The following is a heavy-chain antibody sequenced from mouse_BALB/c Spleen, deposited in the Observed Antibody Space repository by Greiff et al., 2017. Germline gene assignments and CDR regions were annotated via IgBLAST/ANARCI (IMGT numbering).Heavy chain of an antibody. Sequence: VQRVESGPGLVAPSQSLSITCTVSGFSLTSYGVHWVRQPPGKGLEWLGVIWAGGSTNYNSALMSRLSISKDNSKSQVFLKMNSLQTDDTAMYYCAREGNYLPWFAYWGQGTLVTVSA. J-gene: IGHJ3*01. CDR3: AREGNYLPWFAY. V-gene: IGHV2-9*02. D-gene: IGHD2-1*01. CDR2: IWAGGST. CDR1: GFSLTSYG.